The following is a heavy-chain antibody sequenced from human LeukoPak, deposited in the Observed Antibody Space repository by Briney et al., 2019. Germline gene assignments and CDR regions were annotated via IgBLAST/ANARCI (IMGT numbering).Heavy chain of an antibody. J-gene: IGHJ4*02. CDR1: GFTFSNYA. Sequence: GGSLRLSCAASGFTFSNYAMSWVRQAPGKGLEWVSGISGGGGSTYYADSVKGRFTISRDNSKNTLYLQMNSLRVEDTAVYYCARDTWIQVWLPDYWGQGSLVTVSS. D-gene: IGHD5-18*01. CDR3: ARDTWIQVWLPDY. CDR2: ISGGGGST. V-gene: IGHV3-23*01.